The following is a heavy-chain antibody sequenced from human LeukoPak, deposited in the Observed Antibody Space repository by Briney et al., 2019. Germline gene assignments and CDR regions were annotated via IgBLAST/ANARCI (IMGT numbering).Heavy chain of an antibody. Sequence: PSETLSLTCTVSGGSISGYYLTWIRQPPGKGLEWIGYIYSSGSTKYNPSLKSRVTISVDTSKNQFSLNLSSVTAADTALYYCARDSGSYVFDYWGQGTLVTVSS. CDR2: IYSSGST. CDR1: GGSISGYY. V-gene: IGHV4-59*01. J-gene: IGHJ4*02. D-gene: IGHD1-26*01. CDR3: ARDSGSYVFDY.